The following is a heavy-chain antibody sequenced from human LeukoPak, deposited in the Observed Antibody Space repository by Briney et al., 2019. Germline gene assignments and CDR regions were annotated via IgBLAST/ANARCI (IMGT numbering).Heavy chain of an antibody. CDR1: GFTFSSYG. CDR3: ARDPYYGDYAIDY. V-gene: IGHV3-33*01. Sequence: GRSLRLSCAASGFTFSSYGMHWVRQAPGKGLEWVAVIWYDGSNKYYADSVKGRFTISRDNSKNTLYLQMNSLRAEDTAVYYCARDPYYGDYAIDYWGQGTLVTVSS. CDR2: IWYDGSNK. D-gene: IGHD4-17*01. J-gene: IGHJ4*02.